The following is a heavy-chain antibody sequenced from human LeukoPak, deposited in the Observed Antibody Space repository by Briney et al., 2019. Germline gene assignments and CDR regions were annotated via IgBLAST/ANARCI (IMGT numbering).Heavy chain of an antibody. D-gene: IGHD1-26*01. CDR3: ARGGSGSYFLDY. Sequence: PGGSLRLSCAASGSTFSNYNMNWVRQAPGKGPEWVSSISSSGTYIHYTDSVKGRFTISRDNAKNSLYLQMNSLSAEDTAMYYCARGGSGSYFLDYWGQGTLVTVSS. J-gene: IGHJ4*02. CDR2: ISSSGTYI. CDR1: GSTFSNYN. V-gene: IGHV3-21*01.